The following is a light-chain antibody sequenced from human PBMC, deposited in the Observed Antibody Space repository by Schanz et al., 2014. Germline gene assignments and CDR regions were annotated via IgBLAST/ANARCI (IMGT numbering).Light chain of an antibody. CDR2: DVS. CDR1: SSDVGGYNS. J-gene: IGLJ2*01. CDR3: SAYVQGRNFVA. Sequence: QSVLTQPASVSGSPGQSITISCTGTSSDVGGYNSVSWYQQHPGKAPKLMIYDVSNRPSGVSNRFSGSKSANTASLTISGLQAEDEADYYCSAYVQGRNFVAFGGGTKLTVL. V-gene: IGLV2-14*03.